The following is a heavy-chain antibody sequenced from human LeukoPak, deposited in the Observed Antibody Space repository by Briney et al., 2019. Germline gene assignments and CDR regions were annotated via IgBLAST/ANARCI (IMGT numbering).Heavy chain of an antibody. V-gene: IGHV3-23*01. CDR1: GFTLSAYA. Sequence: PGGSLRLSCAPSGFTLSAYAMTWVRQAPGKGLEWVTSITGYGDRTYYADSVKGRFTISRDNSKNTLYLQMNSLRAEDTAVYYCAKDRSWIIDAWFDYWGQGTRVTVSS. CDR3: AKDRSWIIDAWFDY. CDR2: ITGYGDRT. D-gene: IGHD1-1*01. J-gene: IGHJ4*02.